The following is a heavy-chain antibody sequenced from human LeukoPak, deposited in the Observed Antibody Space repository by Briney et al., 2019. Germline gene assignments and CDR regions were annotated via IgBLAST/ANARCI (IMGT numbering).Heavy chain of an antibody. CDR1: GYSFTSYW. Sequence: GESLKISCKGSGYSFTSYWIGRVRQMPGKSLEGLGVIFPVDSDTRYSPSFHGQVTISADKTISTTYLQWSRLKASDTAMYYCARRSAVAGRFNDFDYWGQGTLVTVSS. D-gene: IGHD6-19*01. J-gene: IGHJ4*02. CDR2: IFPVDSDT. V-gene: IGHV5-51*01. CDR3: ARRSAVAGRFNDFDY.